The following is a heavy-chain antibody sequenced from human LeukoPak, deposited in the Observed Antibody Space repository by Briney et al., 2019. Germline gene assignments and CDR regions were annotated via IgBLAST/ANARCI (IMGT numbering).Heavy chain of an antibody. D-gene: IGHD6-13*01. Sequence: ASVKVSCKASGYTFTGYYMHWVRQAPGQGLEWMGWINPNSGGTNYAQKFQGRFTMTRDTSISTAYMELSRLRSDDTAVYYCARDPQFSYSSSWYVRYYYYMDVWGKGTTVTVSS. J-gene: IGHJ6*03. V-gene: IGHV1-2*02. CDR3: ARDPQFSYSSSWYVRYYYYMDV. CDR1: GYTFTGYY. CDR2: INPNSGGT.